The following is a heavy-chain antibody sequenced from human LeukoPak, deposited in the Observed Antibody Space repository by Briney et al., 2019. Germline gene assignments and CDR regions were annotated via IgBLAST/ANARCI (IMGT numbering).Heavy chain of an antibody. Sequence: GGTLRLSCAASGFTFSSYGMSWVRQAPGKGLEWVSGINWSGGSTGYADSVKGQFTISRDNAKNSLYLQMNSLRAEDTALYYCARDGAYCGGDCYSSAAFDIWGQGTMVTVSS. CDR1: GFTFSSYG. CDR2: INWSGGST. D-gene: IGHD2-21*02. CDR3: ARDGAYCGGDCYSSAAFDI. V-gene: IGHV3-20*04. J-gene: IGHJ3*02.